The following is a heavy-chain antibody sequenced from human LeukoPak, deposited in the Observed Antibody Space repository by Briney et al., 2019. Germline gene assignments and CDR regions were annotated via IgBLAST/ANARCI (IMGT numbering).Heavy chain of an antibody. V-gene: IGHV3-74*01. Sequence: PGGSLRLSCAASGFTFTSYWMHWVRQAPGKGLVWVSRINSEGSSTTYADAVKGRFTISRDNAKNTVQLQMNSLRAEDTAVYYCARVAYGSLLAYWGQGTLVTVSS. D-gene: IGHD3-10*01. CDR1: GFTFTSYW. CDR2: INSEGSST. J-gene: IGHJ4*02. CDR3: ARVAYGSLLAY.